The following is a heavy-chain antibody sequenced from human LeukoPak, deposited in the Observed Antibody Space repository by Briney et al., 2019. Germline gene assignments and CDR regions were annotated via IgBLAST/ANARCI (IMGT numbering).Heavy chain of an antibody. V-gene: IGHV4-38-2*02. J-gene: IGHJ4*02. Sequence: SETLSLTCTVSGYSISSGYYWGWIRQPPGKGLEWIGSIYHSGSTYYNPSLKSRVTISVDTSKNQFSLKLSSVTAADTAVYYCASMDPNRDYWGQGTLVTVSS. CDR3: ASMDPNRDY. D-gene: IGHD1-14*01. CDR2: IYHSGST. CDR1: GYSISSGYY.